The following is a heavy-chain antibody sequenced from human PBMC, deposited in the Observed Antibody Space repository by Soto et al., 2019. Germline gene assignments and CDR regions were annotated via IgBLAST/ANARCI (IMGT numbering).Heavy chain of an antibody. CDR1: GDPIRSDY. V-gene: IGHV4-59*01. D-gene: IGHD3-10*01. CDR2: ISYTGST. Sequence: PSETLSLTCSVSGDPIRSDYWNWIRQPPGKRLEWIGYISYTGSTNYNPSLRSRVTMSLDTSKNQFSLNLISVTAADTAVYYCARDRGPLSFFDYWGQGTLVTVSS. CDR3: ARDRGPLSFFDY. J-gene: IGHJ4*02.